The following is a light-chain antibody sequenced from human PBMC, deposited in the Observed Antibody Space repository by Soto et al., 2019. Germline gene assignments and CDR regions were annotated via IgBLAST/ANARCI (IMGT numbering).Light chain of an antibody. CDR1: SSNIGSNT. CDR2: TNN. CDR3: AACDDSLNGHVV. V-gene: IGLV1-44*01. J-gene: IGLJ2*01. Sequence: QPVLTQPPSASGTPGQRVTISCSGSSSNIGSNTVNWYQHLPGTAPKLLIYTNNQRPSGVPDRFSGSKSGTSASLAISGLQSEDEADYYCAACDDSLNGHVVFGGGTQLTVL.